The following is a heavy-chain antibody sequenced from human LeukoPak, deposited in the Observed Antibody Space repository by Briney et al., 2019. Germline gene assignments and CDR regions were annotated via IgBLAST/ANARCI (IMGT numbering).Heavy chain of an antibody. J-gene: IGHJ4*02. V-gene: IGHV3-53*01. CDR3: ARVVLAVAGSYFDY. CDR1: GFTVSSNY. D-gene: IGHD6-19*01. Sequence: GGSLRLSCAASGFTVSSNYMSWVRQAPGKGLEWVSVIYSGGSTYYADSVKGRFTTSRDNSKNTLYLQMNSLRAEDTAVYYCARVVLAVAGSYFDYWGQGTLVTVSS. CDR2: IYSGGST.